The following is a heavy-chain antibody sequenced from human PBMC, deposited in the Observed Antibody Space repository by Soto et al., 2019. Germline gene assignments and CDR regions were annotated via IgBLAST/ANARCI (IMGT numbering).Heavy chain of an antibody. V-gene: IGHV1-8*02. CDR2: MNPNSGNT. CDR1: GYTFTSYD. J-gene: IGHJ4*02. D-gene: IGHD6-19*01. CDR3: ARVDSSGRYFDY. Sequence: ASVKVSCKASGYTFTSYDINWVRQATGQGLEWMGWMNPNSGNTGYAQKFQGRVTMTRNTSISTAYMELSSLRSEDTAVYYCARVDSSGRYFDYWCQGTLVSVSS.